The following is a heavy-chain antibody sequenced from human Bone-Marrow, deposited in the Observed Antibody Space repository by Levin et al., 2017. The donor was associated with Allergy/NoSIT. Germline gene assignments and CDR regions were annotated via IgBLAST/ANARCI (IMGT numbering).Heavy chain of an antibody. CDR2: IKQDGSEK. J-gene: IGHJ6*02. D-gene: IGHD5-18*01. Sequence: LSLTCAASGFTFSSYWMSWVRQAPGKGLEWVANIKQDGSEKYSVDSVKGRFTISRDNAKNSLYLQMNSLRAEDTAVYYCARARSLDTAMAKKPGAPYYYGMDVWGQGTTVTVSS. CDR1: GFTFSSYW. CDR3: ARARSLDTAMAKKPGAPYYYGMDV. V-gene: IGHV3-7*01.